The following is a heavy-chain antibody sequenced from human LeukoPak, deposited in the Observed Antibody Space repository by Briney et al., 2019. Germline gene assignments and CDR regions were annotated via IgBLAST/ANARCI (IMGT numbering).Heavy chain of an antibody. CDR3: AKDRVSIYYYDSSGDR. CDR2: ISGSGGST. V-gene: IGHV3-23*01. J-gene: IGHJ4*02. D-gene: IGHD3-22*01. Sequence: GGSLRLSCAASGFTFSSYAMSWVRQAPGKGLEWVSAISGSGGSTYYADSVKGRFTISRDNSKNTLYLQMNGLRAEDTAVYYCAKDRVSIYYYDSSGDRWGQGTLVTVSS. CDR1: GFTFSSYA.